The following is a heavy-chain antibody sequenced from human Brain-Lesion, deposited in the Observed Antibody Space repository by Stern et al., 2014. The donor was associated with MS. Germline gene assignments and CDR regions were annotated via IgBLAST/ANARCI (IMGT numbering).Heavy chain of an antibody. D-gene: IGHD2-2*01. CDR1: GDTFSSYD. J-gene: IGHJ4*02. Sequence: QLVQPGAEVKKPGASVKVSCKASGDTFSSYDITWVRQASGHGLEWMGWMNPYSGKTGYAQKFKGRVSMTSDPSISTVYMELTSLTSDDTAVYFCARAVRNQLLSEYWGQGTLVTVSS. CDR3: ARAVRNQLLSEY. V-gene: IGHV1-8*01. CDR2: MNPYSGKT.